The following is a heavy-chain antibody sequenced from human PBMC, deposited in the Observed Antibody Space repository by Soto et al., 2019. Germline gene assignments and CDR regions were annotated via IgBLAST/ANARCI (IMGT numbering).Heavy chain of an antibody. CDR2: IDPSDSFA. D-gene: IGHD3-10*01. V-gene: IGHV5-10-1*01. J-gene: IGHJ4*02. CDR1: EYSFPIYW. CDR3: ARDRSGSGNSNFDF. Sequence: PGESLKISCQAFEYSFPIYWISWVRQKPGGGLEWMGRIDPSDSFATYSPSFQGHVTISADKSTRTVYLEWLSLQASDTATYYCARDRSGSGNSNFDFWGQGTPVTVSS.